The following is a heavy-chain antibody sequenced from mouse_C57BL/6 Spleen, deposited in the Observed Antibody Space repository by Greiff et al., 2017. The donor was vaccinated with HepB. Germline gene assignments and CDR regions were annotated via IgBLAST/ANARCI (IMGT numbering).Heavy chain of an antibody. Sequence: EVQLQESGPELVKPGASVKIPCKASGYTFTDYNMDWVKQSHGKSLEWIGDINPNNGGTIYNQKFKGKATLTVDKSSSTAYMELRSLTSEDTAVYYGARTPYDYDGWFAYWGQGTLVTVSA. D-gene: IGHD2-4*01. CDR3: ARTPYDYDGWFAY. J-gene: IGHJ3*01. CDR2: INPNNGGT. V-gene: IGHV1-18*01. CDR1: GYTFTDYN.